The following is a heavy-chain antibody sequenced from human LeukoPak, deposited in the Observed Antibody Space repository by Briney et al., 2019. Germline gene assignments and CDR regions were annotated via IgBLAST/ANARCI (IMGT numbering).Heavy chain of an antibody. J-gene: IGHJ4*02. CDR3: ARDYDYIWGSYFGY. V-gene: IGHV3-53*01. CDR2: IYSGGST. D-gene: IGHD3-16*01. Sequence: GGSLRLSCAASGFTVRNNYVSWVRQAPGKGLEWVSFIYSGGSTHYADSVKGRFTISRDNSKNTVYFQMDSLRAEDTAVYYCARDYDYIWGSYFGYWGQGTLVTVSS. CDR1: GFTVRNNY.